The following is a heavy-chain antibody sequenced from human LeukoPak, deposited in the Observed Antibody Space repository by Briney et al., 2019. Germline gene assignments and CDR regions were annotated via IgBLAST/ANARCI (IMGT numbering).Heavy chain of an antibody. CDR2: INSDGSST. J-gene: IGHJ4*02. Sequence: PGGSLRLSCVASGFTFSSYWMHCVRQAPGKGLVWVSRINSDGSSTSYADSVKGRFTISRDNAKNTLFLQMNSLRAEDTAVYYCASTDDYADENYWGQGTLVTVSS. V-gene: IGHV3-74*01. CDR3: ASTDDYADENY. D-gene: IGHD4-17*01. CDR1: GFTFSSYW.